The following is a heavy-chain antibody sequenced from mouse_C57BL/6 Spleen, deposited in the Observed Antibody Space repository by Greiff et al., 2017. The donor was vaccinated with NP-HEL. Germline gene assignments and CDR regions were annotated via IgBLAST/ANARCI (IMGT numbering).Heavy chain of an antibody. V-gene: IGHV10-1*01. CDR2: IRSKSNNYAT. CDR3: VRHGGPYWYFDV. J-gene: IGHJ1*03. CDR1: GFSFNTYA. Sequence: EVKLVESGGGLVQPKGSLKLSCAASGFSFNTYAMNWVRQAPGKGLEWVARIRSKSNNYATYYADSVKDRFTISRDDSESMLYLQMNNLKTEDTAMYYCVRHGGPYWYFDVWGTGTTVTVSS.